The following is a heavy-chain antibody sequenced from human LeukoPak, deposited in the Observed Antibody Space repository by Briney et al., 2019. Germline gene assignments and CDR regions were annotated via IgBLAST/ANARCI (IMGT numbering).Heavy chain of an antibody. D-gene: IGHD1-26*01. Sequence: PVGSLRLSCAASGFTFSSYSMSWVRQAPGKGLEWVSYITTSSSTIYYADSVKGRFTISRDNAKNSLYLQMNSLRAEDTAVYYCARFTTGWVGATHFDYWGQGTLVTVSS. J-gene: IGHJ4*02. V-gene: IGHV3-48*04. CDR2: ITTSSSTI. CDR3: ARFTTGWVGATHFDY. CDR1: GFTFSSYS.